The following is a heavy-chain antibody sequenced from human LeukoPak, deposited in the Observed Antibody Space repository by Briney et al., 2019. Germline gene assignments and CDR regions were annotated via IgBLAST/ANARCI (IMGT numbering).Heavy chain of an antibody. CDR3: AKEKYSGSYPSGY. Sequence: PGGSLRLSCAASGFTFSSYSMNWVRQAPGKGLEWVSSISSSSSYIYYADSVKGRFTISRDNAKNSLYLQMNSLRAEDTAVYYCAKEKYSGSYPSGYWGQGTLVTVSS. V-gene: IGHV3-21*01. CDR1: GFTFSSYS. CDR2: ISSSSSYI. J-gene: IGHJ4*02. D-gene: IGHD1-26*01.